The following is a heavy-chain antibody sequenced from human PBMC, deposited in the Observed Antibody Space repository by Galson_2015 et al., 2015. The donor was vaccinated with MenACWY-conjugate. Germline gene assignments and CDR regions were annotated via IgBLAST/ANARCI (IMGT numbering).Heavy chain of an antibody. CDR2: IRQDGCDK. Sequence: SLRLSCAASGFTFSAFWMRWVRQAPGKGLERVASIRQDGCDKYYVDSAEGRFTISRDNAKNSLYLQLNGLRTEDTAMFYCARNANYAAHDDRGQGTPVTVSS. J-gene: IGHJ4*02. D-gene: IGHD4/OR15-4a*01. CDR3: ARNANYAAHDD. CDR1: GFTFSAFW. V-gene: IGHV3-7*03.